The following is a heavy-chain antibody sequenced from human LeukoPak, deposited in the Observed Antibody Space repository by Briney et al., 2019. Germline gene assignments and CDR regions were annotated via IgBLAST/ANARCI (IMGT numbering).Heavy chain of an antibody. CDR3: ARVGWLQTNYYFDY. CDR1: GFTFSSYG. D-gene: IGHD5-24*01. J-gene: IGHJ4*02. Sequence: GGSLRLSCAASGFTFSSYGMHWVRQAPGKGLEWVAVIWYDGSNKYYADSVKGRFTISRDNSKNTLYLQMNSLRAEDTAVYYCARVGWLQTNYYFDYWGQGTLVTVSS. V-gene: IGHV3-33*01. CDR2: IWYDGSNK.